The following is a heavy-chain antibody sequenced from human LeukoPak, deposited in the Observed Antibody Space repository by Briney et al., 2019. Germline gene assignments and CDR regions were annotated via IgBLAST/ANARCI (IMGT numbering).Heavy chain of an antibody. CDR2: IKQDESEK. CDR3: ARVSDISVAAYFDY. V-gene: IGHV3-7*03. D-gene: IGHD6-19*01. CDR1: GFSLSTYW. J-gene: IGHJ4*02. Sequence: GGSLRLSCAASGFSLSTYWMSWVRQAPGKGLEWVANIKQDESEKDYVDSVKGRFTISRDNAKNSLYLQMHSLRAEDTALYYCARVSDISVAAYFDYWGQGTLVTVSS.